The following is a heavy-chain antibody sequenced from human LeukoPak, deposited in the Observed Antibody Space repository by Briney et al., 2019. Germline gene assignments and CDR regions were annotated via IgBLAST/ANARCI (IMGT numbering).Heavy chain of an antibody. V-gene: IGHV1-8*01. CDR3: ARGRREKVLRLLEWLSLYYFDY. CDR2: MNPNSGNT. D-gene: IGHD3-3*01. CDR1: GYTFTSYD. J-gene: IGHJ4*02. Sequence: ASVKVSCKASGYTFTSYDINWVRQATGQGLEWMGWMNPNSGNTGYAQKFQGRVTMTRNTSISTAYMELSSLRSEDTAVYYCARGRREKVLRLLEWLSLYYFDYWGQGTLVTVSS.